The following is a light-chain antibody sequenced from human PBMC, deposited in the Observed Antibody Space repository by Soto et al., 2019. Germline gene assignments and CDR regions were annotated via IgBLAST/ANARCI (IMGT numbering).Light chain of an antibody. Sequence: QSALTQPASVSGSPGQSITISCTGSTNDVGGFDYVSWYQQHPGKAPKLMIYEVSNRPSGVSNRFSGSKSGNTASLTISGLQAEDEAAYYCTSYTTMSILEVFGGGTQLTVL. V-gene: IGLV2-14*01. J-gene: IGLJ2*01. CDR2: EVS. CDR3: TSYTTMSILEV. CDR1: TNDVGGFDY.